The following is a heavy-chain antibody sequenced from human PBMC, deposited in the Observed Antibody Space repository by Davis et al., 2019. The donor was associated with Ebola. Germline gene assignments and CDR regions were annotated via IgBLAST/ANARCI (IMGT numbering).Heavy chain of an antibody. CDR1: GGSFSGYY. J-gene: IGHJ4*02. D-gene: IGHD6-19*01. V-gene: IGHV4-34*01. CDR2: INHSGST. Sequence: GSLRLSCAVYGGSFSGYYWSWIRQPPGKGLEWFGEINHSGSTNYNPSLKSRVTISVDTSKNQFSLKLSSVTAADTAVYYCARHGIAVDYWGQGTLVTVSS. CDR3: ARHGIAVDY.